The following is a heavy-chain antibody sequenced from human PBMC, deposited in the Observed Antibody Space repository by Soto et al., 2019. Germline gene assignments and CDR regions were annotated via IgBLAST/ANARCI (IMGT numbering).Heavy chain of an antibody. CDR1: GFTFSSYA. D-gene: IGHD4-17*01. CDR2: ISGSGGST. CDR3: AKDASYYGDFDY. Sequence: PGGSLRLCCAASGFTFSSYAMSLVRQAPGKGLEWVSAISGSGGSTYYADSVKGRFTISRDNSKNTLYLQMNSLRAEDTAVYYCAKDASYYGDFDYWGQGTLVTVSS. J-gene: IGHJ4*02. V-gene: IGHV3-23*01.